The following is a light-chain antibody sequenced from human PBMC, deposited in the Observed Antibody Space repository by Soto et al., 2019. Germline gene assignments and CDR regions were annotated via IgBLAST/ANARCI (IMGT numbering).Light chain of an antibody. J-gene: IGKJ4*01. CDR3: QQINRYPP. V-gene: IGKV1-9*01. Sequence: IQLTQSPSSLSASVGDRVTITCRASQGISSYLAWYQQKPGKAPKLLIYAASTLQSGVPSRFSGSGSGTDLTLTTSSLKTEDFDTSYCQQINRYPPFGGGTKVDIK. CDR1: QGISSY. CDR2: AAS.